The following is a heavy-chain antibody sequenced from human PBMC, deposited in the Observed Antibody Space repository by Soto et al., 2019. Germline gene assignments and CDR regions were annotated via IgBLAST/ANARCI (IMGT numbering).Heavy chain of an antibody. CDR3: ARIGLVIAGSCYFDY. V-gene: IGHV4-59*08. CDR2: ISDSGST. D-gene: IGHD2-15*01. Sequence: SETLSLTCSVSGGSISSYYWSWIRQPPGKGLEWIGYISDSGSTKYNPSLKSRVTISGDTSKNQISLKLSSVTAADTAVFYCARIGLVIAGSCYFDYWGLGTLVTVSS. J-gene: IGHJ4*02. CDR1: GGSISSYY.